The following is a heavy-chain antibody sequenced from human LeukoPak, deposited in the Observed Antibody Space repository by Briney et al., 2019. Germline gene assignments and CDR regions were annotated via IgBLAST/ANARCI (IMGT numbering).Heavy chain of an antibody. CDR3: PRLPDSSSWFCYFDY. Sequence: PSETLSLTCTVSGGSISGSSYDWGWIRQPPGMGLEWIGSICYSGSTYYNPCLNSRVTMSAATSKKQCSLKLNSVTTGETALYYGPRLPDSSSWFCYFDYWGAETPVIVSS. D-gene: IGHD6-13*01. CDR1: GGSISGSSYD. J-gene: IGHJ4*02. CDR2: ICYSGST. V-gene: IGHV4-39*01.